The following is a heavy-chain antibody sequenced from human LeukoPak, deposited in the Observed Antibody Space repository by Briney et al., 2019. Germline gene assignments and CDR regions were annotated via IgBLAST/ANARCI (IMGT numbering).Heavy chain of an antibody. V-gene: IGHV1-58*02. Sequence: SVKVSCKASGFTFTSSATQWVRQARGQRLEWIGWIVVGSGNTNYAQKFQERVTITRDMSTSTAYMELSSLRSEDTAVYYCAADLQLLWFGELFDAFDIWGQGTMVTVSS. CDR1: GFTFTSSA. CDR3: AADLQLLWFGELFDAFDI. D-gene: IGHD3-10*01. CDR2: IVVGSGNT. J-gene: IGHJ3*02.